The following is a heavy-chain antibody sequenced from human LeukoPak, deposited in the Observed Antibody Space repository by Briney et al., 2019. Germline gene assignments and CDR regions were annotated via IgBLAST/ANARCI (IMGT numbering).Heavy chain of an antibody. Sequence: GGSLRLSCAASGFTFSSYEMNWVRQAPGKGLEGVSYISSSGSTIYYADSVEGRFTISRDNAKNSLDLQMNSLRAEDTAVYYCAELGITMIGGVWGKGTTVTISS. D-gene: IGHD3-10*02. CDR1: GFTFSSYE. J-gene: IGHJ6*04. V-gene: IGHV3-48*03. CDR3: AELGITMIGGV. CDR2: ISSSGSTI.